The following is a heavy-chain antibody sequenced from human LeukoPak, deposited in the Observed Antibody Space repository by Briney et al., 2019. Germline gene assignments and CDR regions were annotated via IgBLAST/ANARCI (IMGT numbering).Heavy chain of an antibody. D-gene: IGHD4-17*01. Sequence: GGSLRLSCAASGFTFSNCAMSWVRQAPGKGLEWVSAISSGGSSTYYADSVKGRFTISRDNSKNTLYLQMNSLRAEDTAVYYCAKVGDYDAFDIWGQGTMVTVSS. CDR1: GFTFSNCA. CDR2: ISSGGSST. J-gene: IGHJ3*02. CDR3: AKVGDYDAFDI. V-gene: IGHV3-23*01.